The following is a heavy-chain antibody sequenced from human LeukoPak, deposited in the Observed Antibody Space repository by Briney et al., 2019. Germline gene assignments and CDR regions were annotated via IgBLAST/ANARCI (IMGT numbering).Heavy chain of an antibody. V-gene: IGHV1-18*01. Sequence: ASVKVSCKASDYTLIDYDISWVRQAPGQGLEWMGWISGYNGNTNYAQKLQGRVTMTTDTSASTAYMELSSLRSEDTAVYYCARGGRDGYNFFDYWGQGTLVTVSS. CDR2: ISGYNGNT. CDR3: ARGGRDGYNFFDY. D-gene: IGHD5-24*01. J-gene: IGHJ4*02. CDR1: DYTLIDYD.